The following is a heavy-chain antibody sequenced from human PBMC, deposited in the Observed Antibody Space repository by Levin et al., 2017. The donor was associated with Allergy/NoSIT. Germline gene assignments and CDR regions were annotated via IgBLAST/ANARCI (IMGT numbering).Heavy chain of an antibody. D-gene: IGHD6-13*01. V-gene: IGHV1-18*01. CDR2: ISPYNGDT. CDR3: AREIAGTAAGTFDL. CDR1: GFSLSNFG. J-gene: IGHJ3*01. Sequence: ASVKVSCKASGFSLSNFGLTWVRQAPGQGLEWMGWISPYNGDTKYAQKLQGRVTMTTDTSTSTAHMELRSLRFDDTAVYYCAREIAGTAAGTFDLWGQGTMVTVSS.